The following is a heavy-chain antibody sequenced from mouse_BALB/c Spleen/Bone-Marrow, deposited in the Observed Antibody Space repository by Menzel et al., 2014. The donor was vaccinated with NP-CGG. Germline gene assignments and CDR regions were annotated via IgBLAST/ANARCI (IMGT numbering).Heavy chain of an antibody. CDR1: GFTFTDYY. Sequence: DVKPQESGGGLVQPGGSLRLSCATSGFTFTDYYMSWVRQPPGKALEWLGFIRNKANGYTTEYSASVKGRFTISRDNSQSILYLQMNTLRAEDSATYYCARNYDGAMDYWGQGTSVTVSS. CDR2: IRNKANGYTT. D-gene: IGHD2-12*01. V-gene: IGHV7-3*02. CDR3: ARNYDGAMDY. J-gene: IGHJ4*01.